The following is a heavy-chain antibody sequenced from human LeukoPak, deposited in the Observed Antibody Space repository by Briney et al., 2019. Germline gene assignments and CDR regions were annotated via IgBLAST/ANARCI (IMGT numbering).Heavy chain of an antibody. CDR2: ISGSGGGT. CDR3: AKNPTYYYDSSDS. J-gene: IGHJ4*02. Sequence: GGSLRLSCAASGLTFSSYAMSWVRQAPGKGLEWVSTISGSGGGTYYADSVKGRFTISRDNSKNTLYLQMNSLRAEDTAVYYCAKNPTYYYDSSDSWGQGTLVTVSS. D-gene: IGHD3-22*01. CDR1: GLTFSSYA. V-gene: IGHV3-23*01.